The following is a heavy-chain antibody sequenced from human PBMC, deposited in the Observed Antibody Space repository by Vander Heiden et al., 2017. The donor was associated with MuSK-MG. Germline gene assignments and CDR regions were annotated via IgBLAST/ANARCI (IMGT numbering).Heavy chain of an antibody. J-gene: IGHJ4*02. CDR1: GYPFFSHG. Sequence: QVQLLQSGAEVKKPGASVKVSCKPSGYPFFSHGIGWVRQAPGQGLEWMGWISTYNGYTNSEWKFQDRLTMTTDTSTTTAYMELRSLRSDDTAVYYCARNTSSTSFDSWGQGTLLTVSS. V-gene: IGHV1-18*01. CDR2: ISTYNGYT. CDR3: ARNTSSTSFDS.